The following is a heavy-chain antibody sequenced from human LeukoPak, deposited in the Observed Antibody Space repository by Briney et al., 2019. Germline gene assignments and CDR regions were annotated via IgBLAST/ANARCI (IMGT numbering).Heavy chain of an antibody. V-gene: IGHV4-61*01. Sequence: SETLSLTCTVPGGSVSSGSYYWSWIRQPPGKGLEWIGYIYYSGSTNYNPSLKSRVTISVDTSKNQFSLKLSSVTAADTAVYYCARVLGGSYGMDVWGQGTTVTVSS. D-gene: IGHD2-15*01. CDR1: GGSVSSGSYY. J-gene: IGHJ6*02. CDR2: IYYSGST. CDR3: ARVLGGSYGMDV.